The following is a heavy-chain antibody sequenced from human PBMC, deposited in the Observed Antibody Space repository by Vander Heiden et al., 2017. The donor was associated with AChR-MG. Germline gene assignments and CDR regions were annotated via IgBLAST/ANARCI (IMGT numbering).Heavy chain of an antibody. CDR3: ARATPKYYFDY. J-gene: IGHJ4*02. V-gene: IGHV3-21*01. CDR2: IRSSSSYI. CDR1: GVTFSSDS. Sequence: VQLVVSGGCLLTPGGSLSLSCAASGVTFSSDSKNWDRQAPGKRLEWVSSIRSSSSYIYYADAVKGRCTISRDNAKNSLYMQMNSLRAEDTAVYYCARATPKYYFDYWGEGTLVTVSS.